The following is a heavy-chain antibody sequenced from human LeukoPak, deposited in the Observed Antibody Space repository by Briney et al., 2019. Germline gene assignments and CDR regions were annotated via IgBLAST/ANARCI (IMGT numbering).Heavy chain of an antibody. V-gene: IGHV3-30-3*01. Sequence: GGSLRLSCAASGFTFSSYAMHWVRQAPGKGLEWVAVISYDGSNKYYADSVKGRFTISRDNSKNTLNLQMNSLRAEDTAVYYCAKVSSARHYWGQGTLVTVSS. J-gene: IGHJ4*02. D-gene: IGHD6-25*01. CDR3: AKVSSARHY. CDR2: ISYDGSNK. CDR1: GFTFSSYA.